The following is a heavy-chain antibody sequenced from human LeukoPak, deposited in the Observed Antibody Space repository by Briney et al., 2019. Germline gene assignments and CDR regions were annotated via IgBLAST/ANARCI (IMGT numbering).Heavy chain of an antibody. Sequence: PGRSLRLSCEASGFTFSNYWMHWVRQAPGKGLEWVSAISGSGGSTYYADSVKGRFTISRDNSKNTLYLQMNSLRAEDTAVYYCAKESLGALSLRVYFDYWGQGTLVTVSS. V-gene: IGHV3-23*01. CDR3: AKESLGALSLRVYFDY. D-gene: IGHD1-26*01. J-gene: IGHJ4*02. CDR1: GFTFSNYW. CDR2: ISGSGGST.